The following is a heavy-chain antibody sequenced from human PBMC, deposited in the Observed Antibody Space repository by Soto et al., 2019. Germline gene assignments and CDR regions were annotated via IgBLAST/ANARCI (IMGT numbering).Heavy chain of an antibody. Sequence: QVQLVQSGDEVRKPGSSVKVSCKASGYIFVNYGIAWVRQAPGQGLEWMGWISPYSGNTHDASKVQGRLTMTTDTSTSTAYMDLGSLTSDDKAVYYCAMVDNYVTPTPQDVWGQGTTVTVSS. CDR1: GYIFVNYG. CDR2: ISPYSGNT. J-gene: IGHJ6*02. D-gene: IGHD3-16*01. V-gene: IGHV1-18*01. CDR3: AMVDNYVTPTPQDV.